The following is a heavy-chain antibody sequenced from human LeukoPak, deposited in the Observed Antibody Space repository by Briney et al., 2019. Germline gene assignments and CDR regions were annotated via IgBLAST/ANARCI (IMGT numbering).Heavy chain of an antibody. J-gene: IGHJ4*02. Sequence: SETLSLTCTVSGYSISSGYYWGWIRQPPGRGLEWIGSIYHSGSTYYNPSLKSRVTISVDTSKNQFSLKLSSVTAADTAVYYCARDSSSVGLDYWGQGTLVTVSS. CDR2: IYHSGST. D-gene: IGHD6-13*01. V-gene: IGHV4-38-2*02. CDR1: GYSISSGYY. CDR3: ARDSSSVGLDY.